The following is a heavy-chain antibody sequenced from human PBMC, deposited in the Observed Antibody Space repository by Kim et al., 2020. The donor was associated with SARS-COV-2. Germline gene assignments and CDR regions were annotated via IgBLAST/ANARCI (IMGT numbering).Heavy chain of an antibody. J-gene: IGHJ4*02. CDR3: ARDFPDYYDSSGYYWDY. V-gene: IGHV4-39*07. D-gene: IGHD3-22*01. CDR1: GGSISSSSYY. Sequence: SETLSLTCTVSGGSISSSSYYWGWIRQPPGKGLEWIGSIYYSGSTYYNPSLKSRVTISVDTSKNQFSLKLSSVTAADTAVYYCARDFPDYYDSSGYYWDYCGQGTLVTVSS. CDR2: IYYSGST.